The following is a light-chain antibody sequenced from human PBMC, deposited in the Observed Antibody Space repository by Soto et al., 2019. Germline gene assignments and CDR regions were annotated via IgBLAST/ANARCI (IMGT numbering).Light chain of an antibody. CDR3: QSYDSSLSGVV. CDR2: GNS. V-gene: IGLV1-40*01. CDR1: SSNIGAGYY. Sequence: QPVLTQPPSVSGAPGQRVTISFTGSSSNIGAGYYGHWYQQLPGTAPKLLIYGNSNRPSGVTDRVSGSQSGTSASLAITGLQAEDEADYYCQSYDSSLSGVVFCGGTKVTVL. J-gene: IGLJ2*01.